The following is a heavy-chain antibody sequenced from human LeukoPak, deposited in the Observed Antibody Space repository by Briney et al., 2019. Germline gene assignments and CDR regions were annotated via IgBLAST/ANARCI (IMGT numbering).Heavy chain of an antibody. V-gene: IGHV5-51*01. D-gene: IGHD2-15*01. Sequence: AESLKISCNGSAYSFSSYCIGWLRQMPRRRLEGLGIIYPGDSDTRYNPSFQGQVTISADTSISTAYLQWSSLKASDTAMYYCARHLAVGRNYGMDVWGKGTTVTVSS. CDR1: AYSFSSYC. J-gene: IGHJ6*04. CDR3: ARHLAVGRNYGMDV. CDR2: IYPGDSDT.